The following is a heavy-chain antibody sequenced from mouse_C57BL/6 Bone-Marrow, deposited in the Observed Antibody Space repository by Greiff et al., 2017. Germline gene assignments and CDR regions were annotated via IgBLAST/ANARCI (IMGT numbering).Heavy chain of an antibody. CDR1: GFTFSSYA. D-gene: IGHD2-3*01. Sequence: DVQLVESGGGLVKPGGSLKLSCAASGFTFSSYAMSWVRQTPEKRLEWVAPISDGGSYTYYPDNVKGRFTISRNNAKNNLYLQMSHLKSEDTSMYYGARDGDGYYGFYFDYWGQGTTLTVSS. CDR3: ARDGDGYYGFYFDY. J-gene: IGHJ2*01. V-gene: IGHV5-4*01. CDR2: ISDGGSYT.